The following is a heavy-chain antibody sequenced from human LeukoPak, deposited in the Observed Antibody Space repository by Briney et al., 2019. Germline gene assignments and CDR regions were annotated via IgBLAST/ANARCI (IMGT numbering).Heavy chain of an antibody. CDR2: SIPIFGTA. J-gene: IGHJ4*02. CDR1: GGTFSSYA. V-gene: IGHV1-69*13. D-gene: IGHD6-19*01. CDR3: ARGGSSGWLSYFDY. Sequence: SVKVSCKASGGTFSSYAISWGRQAPGQGLGWMGGSIPIFGTANYAQKFQGRGTITADESTSTAYMELSSLRSEDTAVYYCARGGSSGWLSYFDYWGQGTLVTVSS.